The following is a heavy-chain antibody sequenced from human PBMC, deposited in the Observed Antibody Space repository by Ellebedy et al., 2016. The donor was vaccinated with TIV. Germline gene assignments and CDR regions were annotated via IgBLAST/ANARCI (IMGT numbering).Heavy chain of an antibody. J-gene: IGHJ4*02. V-gene: IGHV4-34*01. CDR3: ARKAGYLIVVVTAIRADYYFDY. CDR1: GGSFSGYY. Sequence: SETLSLTCAVYGGSFSGYYWRWIPQPPGKGLAWIGEINHSGSTNYNPSLKSRVTISVDTSKNQFSLKLSSVTAADTAVYYCARKAGYLIVVVTAIRADYYFDYWGQGTLVTVSS. CDR2: INHSGST. D-gene: IGHD2-21*02.